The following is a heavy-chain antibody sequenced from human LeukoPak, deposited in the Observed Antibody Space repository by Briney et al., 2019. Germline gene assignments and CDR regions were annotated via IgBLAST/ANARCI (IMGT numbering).Heavy chain of an antibody. Sequence: SETLSLTCTVSGGSISRSYWRWTRHPPGKGLEWSGHNYYSGSTNYNPPLKSRVTISVDTPKNQFSLKLSSVTAADTAVYYWARSTIFGVAPYYFDYWGQGTLVTVSS. CDR1: GGSISRSY. D-gene: IGHD3-3*01. CDR2: NYYSGST. J-gene: IGHJ4*02. CDR3: ARSTIFGVAPYYFDY. V-gene: IGHV4-59*08.